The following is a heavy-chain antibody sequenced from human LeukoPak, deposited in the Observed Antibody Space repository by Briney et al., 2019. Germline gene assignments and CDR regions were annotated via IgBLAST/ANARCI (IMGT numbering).Heavy chain of an antibody. CDR3: ARGYCSGNSCYPGGS. V-gene: IGHV3-66*02. CDR2: IYVDGNT. Sequence: GGPLRLSCAASGLTVSTNYMTGVRQAPGKGLEWVSVIYVDGNTFYADSVKGRFTISRDTSKNTLYLQMHSLRVEDTALYYCARGYCSGNSCYPGGSWGQGTLVTVSS. J-gene: IGHJ5*02. CDR1: GLTVSTNY. D-gene: IGHD2-15*01.